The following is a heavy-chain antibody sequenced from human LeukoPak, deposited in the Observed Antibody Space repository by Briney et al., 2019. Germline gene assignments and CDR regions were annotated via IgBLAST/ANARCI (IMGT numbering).Heavy chain of an antibody. CDR1: GDSISSGLYY. CDR2: ISASGRT. CDR3: ARNGGYCSKGVCDYFDY. D-gene: IGHD2-8*01. J-gene: IGHJ4*01. Sequence: SETLSLTGSVSGDSISSGLYYWSWIRQPAGKGLEWIGRISASGRTNYNPSLKSRATIFVDTSKNQFSLELNSVTAADTAVYYCARNGGYCSKGVCDYFDYWGHGTLVTVSS. V-gene: IGHV4-61*02.